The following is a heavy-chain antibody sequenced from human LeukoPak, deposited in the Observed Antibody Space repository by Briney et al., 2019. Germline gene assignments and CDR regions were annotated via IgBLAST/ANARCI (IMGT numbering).Heavy chain of an antibody. CDR1: GGSFSGYY. CDR2: INDSGST. J-gene: IGHJ4*02. Sequence: SETLSLTCVVYGGSFSGYYWSWIRQPPGKGLEWIGEINDSGSTNYNPSLKSRVTISVDTSKNHFSLKLSSVTAADTAVYHCAKSYGGLRYCSSTSCYCDYWGQGTLVTVSS. V-gene: IGHV4-34*01. D-gene: IGHD2-2*01. CDR3: AKSYGGLRYCSSTSCYCDY.